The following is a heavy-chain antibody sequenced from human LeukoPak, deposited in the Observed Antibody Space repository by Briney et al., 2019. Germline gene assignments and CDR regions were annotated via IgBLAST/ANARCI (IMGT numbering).Heavy chain of an antibody. J-gene: IGHJ4*02. CDR1: GFTFSTYN. CDR3: ARDLLGWELHYFDY. D-gene: IGHD1-26*01. CDR2: ISSSSSYI. V-gene: IGHV3-21*01. Sequence: GGSLRLSCAASGFTFSTYNMNWVRQAPGKGLEWVSSISSSSSYIYYADSVKGRFSISRDNAKNSLYLQMNSLRAEDTAVYYCARDLLGWELHYFDYWGRGTLVTVSS.